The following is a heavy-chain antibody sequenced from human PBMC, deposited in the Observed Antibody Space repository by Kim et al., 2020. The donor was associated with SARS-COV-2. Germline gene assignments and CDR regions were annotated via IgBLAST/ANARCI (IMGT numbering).Heavy chain of an antibody. J-gene: IGHJ3*02. V-gene: IGHV4-39*07. D-gene: IGHD6-13*01. CDR3: ARGKGIAAAYHAFDI. Sequence: SETLSLTCTVSGGSISSSSYYWGWIRQPPGKGLEWIGSIYYSGSTYYNPSLKSRVTISVDTSKNQFSLKLSSVTAADTAVYYCARGKGIAAAYHAFDIWGQGTMVTVSS. CDR2: IYYSGST. CDR1: GGSISSSSYY.